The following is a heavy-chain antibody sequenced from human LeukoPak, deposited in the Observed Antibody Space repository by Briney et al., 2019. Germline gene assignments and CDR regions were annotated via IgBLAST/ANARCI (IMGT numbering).Heavy chain of an antibody. D-gene: IGHD3-9*01. Sequence: GGSLRLSCAASGFTFSSYAMSWVRQAPGKGLEWVSAISGSGGSTYYADSVKGRFTISRDNSKNTLYPQMNSLRAEDTAVYYCAKVRLRYFDWLPQGFDYWGQGTLVTVSS. CDR1: GFTFSSYA. CDR3: AKVRLRYFDWLPQGFDY. CDR2: ISGSGGST. J-gene: IGHJ4*02. V-gene: IGHV3-23*01.